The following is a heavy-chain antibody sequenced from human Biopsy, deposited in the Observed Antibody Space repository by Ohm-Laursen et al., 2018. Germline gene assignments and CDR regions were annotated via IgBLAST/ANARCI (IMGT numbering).Heavy chain of an antibody. J-gene: IGHJ2*01. D-gene: IGHD1-26*01. V-gene: IGHV4-59*08. CDR1: GDSISSYY. CDR3: ARHAPSYSGSYWRYFDL. CDR2: VYYTGST. Sequence: SETLSLTCAVSGDSISSYYWSWTRQPPGQGLQWIGYVYYTGSTDYNPSLQSRVTISVDTSKNHFSLRLTSGTAADTAVYYCARHAPSYSGSYWRYFDLWGRGTLVTVSS.